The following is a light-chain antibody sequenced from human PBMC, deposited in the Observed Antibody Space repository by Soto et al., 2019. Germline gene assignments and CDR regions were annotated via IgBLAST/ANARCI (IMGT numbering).Light chain of an antibody. Sequence: QSVLTQPPSASGTPGQRVTISCSGSSSNIGSNYVFWYQHLPGTAPKLLIYRNNHRPSGVPGRFSGSKSGTSASLAISGLRSEDETDYYCAAWDDSLSGVVFGGGTKVTVL. CDR1: SSNIGSNY. CDR3: AAWDDSLSGVV. CDR2: RNN. J-gene: IGLJ2*01. V-gene: IGLV1-47*01.